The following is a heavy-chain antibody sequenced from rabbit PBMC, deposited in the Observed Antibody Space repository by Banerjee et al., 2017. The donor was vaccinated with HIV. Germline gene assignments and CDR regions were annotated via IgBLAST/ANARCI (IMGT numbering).Heavy chain of an antibody. Sequence: QQQLEESGGGLVKPEGSLTLSCTASGFSFSNKYVMCWVRQAPGKGLEWIACINTSTGNTVYASWAKGRFTISKTSSTTVTLQMTSLTAADTATYFCGRSYVGKAITSLNLWGQGTLVTVS. D-gene: IGHD4-2*01. CDR1: GFSFSNKYV. V-gene: IGHV1S45*01. CDR2: INTSTGNT. CDR3: GRSYVGKAITSLNL. J-gene: IGHJ4*01.